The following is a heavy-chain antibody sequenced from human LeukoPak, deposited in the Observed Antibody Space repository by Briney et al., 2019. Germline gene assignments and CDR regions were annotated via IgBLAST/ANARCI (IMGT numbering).Heavy chain of an antibody. CDR1: GFTFSSYE. CDR2: ISSSSSYI. Sequence: SGGSLRLSCAASGFTFSSYEMNWVRQAPGKGLEWVSYISSSSSYIYYADSVKGRFTISRDNAKSSLYLQMNSLRAEDTAVYYCARAPSRTTVTSGRAFDIWGQGTMVTVSS. CDR3: ARAPSRTTVTSGRAFDI. J-gene: IGHJ3*02. D-gene: IGHD4-17*01. V-gene: IGHV3-21*05.